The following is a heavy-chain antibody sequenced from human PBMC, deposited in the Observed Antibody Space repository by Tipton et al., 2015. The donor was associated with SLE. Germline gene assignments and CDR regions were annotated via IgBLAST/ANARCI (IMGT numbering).Heavy chain of an antibody. Sequence: SLRLSCAASGFTFSSYAMHWVRQAPGKGLEWVAVISYDGSNKYYADSVKGRFTISRDNSKNTLYLQMSSLRAEDTAVYYCAREGNWNGEFDCWGQGTLVTVSS. J-gene: IGHJ4*02. V-gene: IGHV3-30*04. CDR3: AREGNWNGEFDC. CDR2: ISYDGSNK. D-gene: IGHD1-1*01. CDR1: GFTFSSYA.